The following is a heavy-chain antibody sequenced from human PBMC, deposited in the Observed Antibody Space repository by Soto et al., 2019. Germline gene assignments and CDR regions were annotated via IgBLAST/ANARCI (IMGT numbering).Heavy chain of an antibody. D-gene: IGHD6-13*01. V-gene: IGHV3-9*01. J-gene: IGHJ6*02. CDR3: AKNLGSIAAAGRMDV. CDR2: MSWNCGSI. CDR1: GFTFDDYA. Sequence: EVQLVESGGGLVQPGRSLRLSCAASGFTFDDYAMHWVRQTAGKSLEWVSGMSWNCGSIAYADSVKGRFTISREHAKNSLYLQMNSLSAEDTALYYYAKNLGSIAAAGRMDVWGQGTTVTVSS.